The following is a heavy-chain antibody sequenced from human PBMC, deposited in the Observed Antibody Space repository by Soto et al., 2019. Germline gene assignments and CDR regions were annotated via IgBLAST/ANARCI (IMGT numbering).Heavy chain of an antibody. D-gene: IGHD2-15*01. V-gene: IGHV3-30-3*01. CDR1: GCTFSSYA. Sequence: PGGSLRLSCAASGCTFSSYAMHWVRQGPGKGLEWVAVISYDGSNKYYADSVKGRFTISRENSKNKQYLQMNSLRAEDTAVYYYSSASCGGGSCYYYYYGMDVWGQGTTVTVSS. CDR2: ISYDGSNK. CDR3: SSASCGGGSCYYYYYGMDV. J-gene: IGHJ6*02.